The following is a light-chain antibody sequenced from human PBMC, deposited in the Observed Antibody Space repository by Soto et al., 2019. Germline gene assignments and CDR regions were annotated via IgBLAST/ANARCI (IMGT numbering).Light chain of an antibody. CDR2: AAS. J-gene: IGKJ2*01. CDR3: QQSHSIPYT. Sequence: DIQMTQSPSSLSASVGDRVTITCRASQTISSYLNWYQQKPGKAPNLLIYAASSLQSGVPSMFSGSGSGTDFTLTISSLQPEDCATYYCQQSHSIPYTFGQGTKLEIK. V-gene: IGKV1-39*01. CDR1: QTISSY.